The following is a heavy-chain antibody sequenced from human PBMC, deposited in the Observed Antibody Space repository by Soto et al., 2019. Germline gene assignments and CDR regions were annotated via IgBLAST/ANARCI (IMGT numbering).Heavy chain of an antibody. CDR2: INHSGST. CDR3: ATGRGVRGVIITTYYYYGLDV. D-gene: IGHD3-10*01. J-gene: IGHJ6*02. V-gene: IGHV4-34*01. CDR1: GGSFSGYY. Sequence: SETLSLTCAVYGGSFSGYYWSWIRQPPGKGLEWIGEINHSGSTNYNPSLKSRVTISVDTSKNQFSLKLSSVSAADTAVYYCATGRGVRGVIITTYYYYGLDVWGQGTTVTV.